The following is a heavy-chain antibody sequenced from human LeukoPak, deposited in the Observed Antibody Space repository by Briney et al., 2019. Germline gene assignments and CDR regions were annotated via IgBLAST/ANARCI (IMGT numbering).Heavy chain of an antibody. CDR2: IKSKTDGGTT. J-gene: IGHJ4*02. Sequence: PGGSLRLSCAASGFTFSNAWMSWVRQAPGKGLEWVGRIKSKTDGGTTDYAAPVKGRFTISRDDSKNTLYLQMNSLKTEDTAVYYCTTFDFWSGYLDYWAREPWSPSPQ. CDR1: GFTFSNAW. V-gene: IGHV3-15*01. D-gene: IGHD3-3*01. CDR3: TTFDFWSGYLDY.